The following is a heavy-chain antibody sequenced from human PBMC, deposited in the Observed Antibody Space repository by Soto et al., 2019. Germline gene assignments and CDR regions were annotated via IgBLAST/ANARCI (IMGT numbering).Heavy chain of an antibody. V-gene: IGHV3-11*06. J-gene: IGHJ4*02. CDR1: GFTFSDYY. CDR2: ISSSSSYT. Sequence: KPGGSLRLSCAASGFTFSDYYMSWIRQAPGKGLEWVSYISSSSSYTNYADSVKGRFTISRDNAKNSLYLQMNSLRAEDTAVYYCARLGYSSGFYYFDYWGQGTLVTVSS. CDR3: ARLGYSSGFYYFDY. D-gene: IGHD6-19*01.